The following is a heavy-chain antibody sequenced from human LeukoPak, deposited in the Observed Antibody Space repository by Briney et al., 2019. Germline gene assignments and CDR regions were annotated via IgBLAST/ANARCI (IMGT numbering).Heavy chain of an antibody. J-gene: IGHJ6*02. CDR2: IDPSDSYT. CDR1: GYSFTTYR. CDR3: ASRGYGDYYYGMDV. D-gene: IGHD3-10*01. Sequence: GESLKISCKGSGYSFTTYRIAWVRQMPGKGLEWMGRIDPSDSYTNYSPSFQGHVTISADKSISTAYLQWSSLKASDTAMYYCASRGYGDYYYGMDVWGQGTTVTVSS. V-gene: IGHV5-10-1*01.